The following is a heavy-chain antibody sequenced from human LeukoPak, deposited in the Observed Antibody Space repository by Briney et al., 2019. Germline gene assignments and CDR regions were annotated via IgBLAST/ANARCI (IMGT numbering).Heavy chain of an antibody. D-gene: IGHD1-26*01. Sequence: PGRSLRLSCAASGFTFSSYWMSWVRQAPGKGLEWVANIKQDGSEKYYVDSVKGRFTISRDNAKNSLYLQMNSLRDEDTAVYYCARGLVGASLYYFDFWGQGTLVTVSS. CDR2: IKQDGSEK. CDR1: GFTFSSYW. CDR3: ARGLVGASLYYFDF. V-gene: IGHV3-7*04. J-gene: IGHJ4*02.